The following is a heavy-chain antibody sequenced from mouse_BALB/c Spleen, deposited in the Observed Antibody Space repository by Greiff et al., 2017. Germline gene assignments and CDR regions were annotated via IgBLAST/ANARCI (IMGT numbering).Heavy chain of an antibody. D-gene: IGHD2-14*01. CDR3: ARERYDRYAMDY. CDR1: GFTFSDYY. Sequence: EVQLVESGGGLVKPGGSLKLSCAASGFTFSDYYMYWVRQTPEKRLEWVATISDGGSYTYYPDSVKGRFTISRDNAKNNLYLQMSSLKSEDTAMYYCARERYDRYAMDYWGQGTSVTVSS. CDR2: ISDGGSYT. J-gene: IGHJ4*01. V-gene: IGHV5-4*02.